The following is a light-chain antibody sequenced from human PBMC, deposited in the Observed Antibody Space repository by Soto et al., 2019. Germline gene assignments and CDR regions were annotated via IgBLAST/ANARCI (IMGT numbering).Light chain of an antibody. Sequence: QSALTQPRSVSGSPGQSVTISCTGTSSDVGGYNYVSWYQQQAGKAPKLMIYDVTKRPSGVPDRLSGSKSGNTASLTISGLQTEDEADYYCCSYAGSYTLVFGGGTKVTVL. V-gene: IGLV2-11*01. CDR2: DVT. J-gene: IGLJ3*02. CDR1: SSDVGGYNY. CDR3: CSYAGSYTLV.